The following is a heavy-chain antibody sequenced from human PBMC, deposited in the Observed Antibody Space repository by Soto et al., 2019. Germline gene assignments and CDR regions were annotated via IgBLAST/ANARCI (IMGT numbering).Heavy chain of an antibody. Sequence: ASVKVSWKASGYSFTTYFMHWVRQAPGQGLEWMGRVNPRTGSTSYAQKFQGRVTMTSDTSKSTVYMELSGLRSEDTAVFSCARGSGSVVCGMDVWGQRIRVTVSS. CDR1: GYSFTTYF. CDR3: ARGSGSVVCGMDV. J-gene: IGHJ6*02. CDR2: VNPRTGST. V-gene: IGHV1-46*01. D-gene: IGHD3-10*01.